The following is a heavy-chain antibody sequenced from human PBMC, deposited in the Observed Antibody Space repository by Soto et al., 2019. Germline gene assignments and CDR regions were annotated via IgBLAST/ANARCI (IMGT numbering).Heavy chain of an antibody. V-gene: IGHV1-2*02. CDR1: GYTFSAYY. Sequence: QVQLVQSGAEVKKPGASVKVSCKASGYTFSAYYMHWVRQAPGQGLEWMGWINPNNGATNYAQKYLGRVTMTRDTAISPSYMELSRLKSDDTGVYYCVGLPPPSLYFYAMDVWGQGTTVTVSS. CDR2: INPNNGAT. J-gene: IGHJ6*01. CDR3: VGLPPPSLYFYAMDV.